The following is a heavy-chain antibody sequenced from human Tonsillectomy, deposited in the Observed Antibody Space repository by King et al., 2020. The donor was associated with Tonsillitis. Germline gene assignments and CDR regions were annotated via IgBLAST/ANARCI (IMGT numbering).Heavy chain of an antibody. J-gene: IGHJ5*02. CDR3: ARAHYYDSSGSRGQWFDP. V-gene: IGHV4-34*01. D-gene: IGHD3-22*01. Sequence: VQLQQWGAGLLKPSETLSLTCAVYGGSFSGYYWSWIRQPPGKGLEWIGEINHSGSTNYNPSLKSRVTISVDTSKNQFSLKLSSVTAADTAVYYCARAHYYDSSGSRGQWFDPWGQGTLVTVSS. CDR2: INHSGST. CDR1: GGSFSGYY.